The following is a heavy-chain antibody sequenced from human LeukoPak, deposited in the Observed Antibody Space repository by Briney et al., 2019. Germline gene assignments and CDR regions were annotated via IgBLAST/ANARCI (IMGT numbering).Heavy chain of an antibody. Sequence: GESLKISCAASGFAFSRSAMHWVRQAPDKGLEWVALISYDGGNEYYGDSVKGRFTVSRDNSKNTLYLQMSSLRADDTAVYYCGRAGFGELYPYVDSWGQGTLVTVSS. D-gene: IGHD3-16*01. J-gene: IGHJ4*02. CDR1: GFAFSRSA. CDR2: ISYDGGNE. CDR3: GRAGFGELYPYVDS. V-gene: IGHV3-30*04.